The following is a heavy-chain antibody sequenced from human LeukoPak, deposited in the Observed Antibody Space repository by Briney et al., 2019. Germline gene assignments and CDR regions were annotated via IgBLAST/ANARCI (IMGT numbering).Heavy chain of an antibody. CDR2: INPNSGDT. CDR3: ARVSGSLFDY. J-gene: IGHJ4*02. CDR1: GFTFTGYY. D-gene: IGHD6-13*01. V-gene: IGHV1-2*02. Sequence: ASVKVSCKASGFTFTGYYMHWVRQAPGQGLEWMGWINPNSGDTNYAHKFQGRVTMTRDTSISTAYMEVSRLRSDDTAVYYCARVSGSLFDYWGQGSLVTVSS.